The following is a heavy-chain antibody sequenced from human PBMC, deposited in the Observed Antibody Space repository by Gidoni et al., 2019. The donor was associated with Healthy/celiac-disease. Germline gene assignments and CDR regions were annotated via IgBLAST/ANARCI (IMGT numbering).Heavy chain of an antibody. Sequence: GLEWIGEINHSGSTNYNPSLKSRVTISVDTSKNQFSLKLSSVTAADTAVYYCARKRSYCGGDCYSSGYYYYYMDVWGKGTTVTVSS. D-gene: IGHD2-21*02. V-gene: IGHV4-34*01. CDR2: INHSGST. J-gene: IGHJ6*03. CDR3: ARKRSYCGGDCYSSGYYYYYMDV.